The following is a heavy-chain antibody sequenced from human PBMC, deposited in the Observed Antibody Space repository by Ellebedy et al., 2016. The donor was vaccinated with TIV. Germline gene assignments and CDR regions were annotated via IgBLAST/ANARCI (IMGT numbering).Heavy chain of an antibody. CDR2: ISWDGRNT. D-gene: IGHD3-9*01. CDR1: GFSFNDYG. CDR3: AKDGDILTNEGNYPDS. V-gene: IGHV3-43D*03. J-gene: IGHJ5*02. Sequence: GESLKISCVASGFSFNDYGMHWVRQPPGKGLEWVSLISWDGRNTYYVDSVKGRFTISRDNSKNSLFLQMNGLMPEDTAFYYCAKDGDILTNEGNYPDSWGQGTLVTVSS.